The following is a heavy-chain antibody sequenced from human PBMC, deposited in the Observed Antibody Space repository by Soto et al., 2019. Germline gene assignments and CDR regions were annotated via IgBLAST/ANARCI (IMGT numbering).Heavy chain of an antibody. CDR1: GYTFTIYS. V-gene: IGHV1-3*01. J-gene: IGHJ4*02. CDR3: AIKYWTIPSHGFDY. D-gene: IGHD2-8*01. CDR2: INAGNGNT. Sequence: ASVKVSCKASGYTFTIYSMHWVRQAPGQGLEWMGWINAGNGNTKYSQKFQGRVTITRDTSASTAYMELSSLRSEDTAVYYCAIKYWTIPSHGFDYWGQGTLVTVSS.